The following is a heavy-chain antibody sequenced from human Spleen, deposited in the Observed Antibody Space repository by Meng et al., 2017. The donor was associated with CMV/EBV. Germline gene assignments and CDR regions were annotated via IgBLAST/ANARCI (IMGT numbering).Heavy chain of an antibody. Sequence: SETLSLTCSVSGGSISGSTYHWAWIRQPPGRGLEWIGNVYYSGSTYYKPSLKSRVTISVDTSKNQFSLKLSSVTAADTAVYYCAGLREGMEGYFDYWGQGMLVTVSS. CDR1: GGSISGSTYH. V-gene: IGHV4-39*07. J-gene: IGHJ4*02. CDR2: VYYSGST. D-gene: IGHD1-26*01. CDR3: AGLREGMEGYFDY.